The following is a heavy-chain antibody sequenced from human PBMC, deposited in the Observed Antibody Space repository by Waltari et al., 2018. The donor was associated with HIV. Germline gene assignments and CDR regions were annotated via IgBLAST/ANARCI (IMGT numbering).Heavy chain of an antibody. D-gene: IGHD5-18*01. Sequence: QLQLQESGPGLVKPSETLSLTCTVSVGSISSSSYYWGWIRQPPGKGLGWIGSIYYSGSTYYNPSLKSRVTISVDTSKNQFSLKLSSVTAADTAVYYCARVQTGVDTAMVNRYFDLWGRGTLVTVSS. CDR3: ARVQTGVDTAMVNRYFDL. CDR1: VGSISSSSYY. CDR2: IYYSGST. J-gene: IGHJ2*01. V-gene: IGHV4-39*01.